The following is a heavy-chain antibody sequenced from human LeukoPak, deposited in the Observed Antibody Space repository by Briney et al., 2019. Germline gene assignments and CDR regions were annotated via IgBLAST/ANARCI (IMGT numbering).Heavy chain of an antibody. CDR3: ARDANYDSSGYYWAGFDY. V-gene: IGHV1-2*02. Sequence: ASVKVSCKASGYTFTGYYMHWVRQAPGQGLEWMGWINPNSGGTNYAQEFQGRVTMTRDTSISTAYMELSRLRSDDTAVYYCARDANYDSSGYYWAGFDYWGQGTLVTVSS. CDR2: INPNSGGT. J-gene: IGHJ4*02. CDR1: GYTFTGYY. D-gene: IGHD3-22*01.